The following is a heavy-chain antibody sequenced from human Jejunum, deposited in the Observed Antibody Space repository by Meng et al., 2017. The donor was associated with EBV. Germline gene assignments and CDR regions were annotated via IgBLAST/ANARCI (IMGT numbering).Heavy chain of an antibody. D-gene: IGHD1-26*01. CDR2: IKSKTDGETT. V-gene: IGHV3-15*01. Sequence: HRVGVGGGLVEPGGSLRLSCAASGFTFVNAWMSWVRQAPGKGLEWVGRIKSKTDGETTDYAAPVKGRFTISRDDSKNTLYLQMNSLQKEDTAMYYCSGDIHSEWGFNYWGQGNLVTVSS. CDR3: SGDIHSEWGFNY. J-gene: IGHJ4*02. CDR1: GFTFVNAW.